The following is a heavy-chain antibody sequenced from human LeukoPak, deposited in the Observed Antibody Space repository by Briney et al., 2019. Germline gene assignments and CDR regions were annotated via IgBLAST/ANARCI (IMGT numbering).Heavy chain of an antibody. V-gene: IGHV1-2*02. CDR1: GYTFTGYY. CDR3: ARDVGSGSYYGQNAFDI. Sequence: ASVKVSCKASGYTFTGYYMHWVRQAPGQGLEWMGWINPNSGGTNYAQKFQGRVTMTRDTSTSTAYMELSRLRSDDTAVYYCARDVGSGSYYGQNAFDIWGQGTMVTVSS. D-gene: IGHD1-26*01. CDR2: INPNSGGT. J-gene: IGHJ3*02.